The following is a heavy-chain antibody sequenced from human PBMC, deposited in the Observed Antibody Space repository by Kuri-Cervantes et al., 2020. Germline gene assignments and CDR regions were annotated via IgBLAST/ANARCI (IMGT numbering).Heavy chain of an antibody. Sequence: KVSCKGSGYSFTSYWIGWVRQMPGKGLEWMGIIYPGDSDTRYSPSFQGQVTISADRSINTAYLQWSSLKASDTAMYYCARRYYCGGDCYSGYYFDYWGQGTLVTVSS. J-gene: IGHJ4*02. D-gene: IGHD2-21*02. CDR2: IYPGDSDT. CDR1: GYSFTSYW. V-gene: IGHV5-51*01. CDR3: ARRYYCGGDCYSGYYFDY.